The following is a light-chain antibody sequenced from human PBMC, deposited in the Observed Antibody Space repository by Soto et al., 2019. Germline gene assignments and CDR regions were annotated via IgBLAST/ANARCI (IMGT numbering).Light chain of an antibody. CDR2: EVR. CDR1: NRDVGAYDY. CDR3: SSYSSSSTSPYV. V-gene: IGLV2-14*01. Sequence: QSVLTQPASVSGSPGQSITISCTGTNRDVGAYDYVSWYQQHPGKAPNLLIYEVRDRPSGVSNRFSGSKSGNTASLTISGLQAEDEADYYCSSYSSSSTSPYVFGTGTKLTVL. J-gene: IGLJ1*01.